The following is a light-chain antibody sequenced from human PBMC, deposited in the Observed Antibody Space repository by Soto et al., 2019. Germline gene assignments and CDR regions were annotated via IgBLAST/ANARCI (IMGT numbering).Light chain of an antibody. Sequence: QSVLTQPASVSGSPGQSITISCTGTSSDVGGYNYVSWYQQHPGKAPKPMIYEVSNRPSGVSNRFSGSKSGNTASLTISGLQAEDEADYYCSSYTGSSTPYVFGTGTKLTVL. V-gene: IGLV2-14*01. CDR3: SSYTGSSTPYV. J-gene: IGLJ1*01. CDR1: SSDVGGYNY. CDR2: EVS.